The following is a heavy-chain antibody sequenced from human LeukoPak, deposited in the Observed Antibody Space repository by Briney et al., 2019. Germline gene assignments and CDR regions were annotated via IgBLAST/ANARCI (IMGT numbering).Heavy chain of an antibody. D-gene: IGHD6-13*01. Sequence: GGSLRLSCAASGFTFSSYGMHWVRQAPGKGLEWVAFIRYDGSNKYYADSVKGRFTISRDNSKNTLYLQMNSLRAEDTAVYYCAKSIAAASYYYYMDVWGKGTTVTISS. CDR2: IRYDGSNK. V-gene: IGHV3-30*02. CDR1: GFTFSSYG. J-gene: IGHJ6*03. CDR3: AKSIAAASYYYYMDV.